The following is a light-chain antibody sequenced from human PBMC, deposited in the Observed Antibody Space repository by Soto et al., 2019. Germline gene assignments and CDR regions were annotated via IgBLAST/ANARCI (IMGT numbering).Light chain of an antibody. J-gene: IGLJ2*01. CDR1: SSDVGGYNY. Sequence: QSALTQPASVSGSPGQSITISCTGTSSDVGGYNYVSWYQQQSGKAPKLMIHEVSNRPSGVSNRFSGSKSGNTASLTISGLQAEDEADYYCSSYTSSSTHVVFGGGTKVTVL. V-gene: IGLV2-14*01. CDR3: SSYTSSSTHVV. CDR2: EVS.